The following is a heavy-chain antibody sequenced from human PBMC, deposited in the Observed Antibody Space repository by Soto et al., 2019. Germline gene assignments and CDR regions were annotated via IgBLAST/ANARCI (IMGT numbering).Heavy chain of an antibody. CDR1: GGSISGDY. J-gene: IGHJ6*02. V-gene: IGHV4-59*01. CDR3: ARAPRNYDILTGYYYYYGMDV. CDR2: IYYSGST. Sequence: SETLSLGCTVSGGSISGDYWSWIRQPPGKGLGWMGYIYYSGSTNYNPSLKSRVTISVDTDKNQFSLKLSSVTAADTAVYYCARAPRNYDILTGYYYYYGMDVWGQGTTVTVS. D-gene: IGHD3-9*01.